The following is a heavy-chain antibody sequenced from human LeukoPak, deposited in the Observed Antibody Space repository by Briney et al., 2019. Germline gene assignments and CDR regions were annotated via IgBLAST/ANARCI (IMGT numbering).Heavy chain of an antibody. D-gene: IGHD6-13*01. Sequence: ASVKVSCKASGYTFTGYYMHWVRQAPEQGLEWMGWINPDSGGTNYAQKFQGRVTMTRDTSISTAYMELSSLRSDDTAVYYCARDGRGGYSISWVDYWGQGTLVTVSS. V-gene: IGHV1-2*02. J-gene: IGHJ4*02. CDR3: ARDGRGGYSISWVDY. CDR2: INPDSGGT. CDR1: GYTFTGYY.